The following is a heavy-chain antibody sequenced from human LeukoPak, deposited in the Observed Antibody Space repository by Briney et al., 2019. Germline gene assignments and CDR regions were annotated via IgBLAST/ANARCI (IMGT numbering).Heavy chain of an antibody. Sequence: ASVSVSRQSSGYTYTAYYIHWVRQAPGQGLEWMGWINTNSGGTNYAQNIQGKVTKTRDTSISTGYMEWSGLTSDDSAVYYCGRGHLSFDPWGQGTLVIVSS. CDR2: INTNSGGT. CDR1: GYTYTAYY. CDR3: GRGHLSFDP. V-gene: IGHV1-2*02. J-gene: IGHJ5*02.